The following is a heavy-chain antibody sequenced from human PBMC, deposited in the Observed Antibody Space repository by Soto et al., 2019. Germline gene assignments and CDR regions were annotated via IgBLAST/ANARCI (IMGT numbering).Heavy chain of an antibody. Sequence: PGGSLRLSCAASGFTFSDYFMSWIRQAPGKGLEWVSYISSSSGFANYADSVRGRFTISRDNAKNSLFLQMNSLRAEDTAVYYCARDPYSGSSYSDYWGQGTLVTVSS. V-gene: IGHV3-11*05. CDR1: GFTFSDYF. J-gene: IGHJ4*02. CDR3: ARDPYSGSSYSDY. D-gene: IGHD1-26*01. CDR2: ISSSSGFA.